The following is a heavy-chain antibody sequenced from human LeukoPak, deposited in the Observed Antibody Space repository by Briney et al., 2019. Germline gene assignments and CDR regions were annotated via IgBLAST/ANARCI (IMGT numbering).Heavy chain of an antibody. D-gene: IGHD2-15*01. CDR2: MNPNSGNT. CDR1: GYTFTSYD. V-gene: IGHV1-8*01. J-gene: IGHJ4*02. Sequence: ASMKVSCKASGYTFTSYDINWVRQATGQGLEWMGWMNPNSGNTGYAQKFQGRVTMTRNTSISTAYMELSSLRSEDTAVYYCARGPGYCSGGSCYDDYWGQGTLVTVSS. CDR3: ARGPGYCSGGSCYDDY.